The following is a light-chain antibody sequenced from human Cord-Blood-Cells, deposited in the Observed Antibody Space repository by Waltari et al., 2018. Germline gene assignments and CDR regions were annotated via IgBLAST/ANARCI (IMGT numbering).Light chain of an antibody. CDR1: QSVSSY. CDR3: QQRSNRPLT. V-gene: IGKV3-11*01. J-gene: IGKJ4*01. Sequence: EIVLTQSPATLSLSPGKRTTISCRASQSVSSYLAWYQQKPGQAPRLLINDTSNSAAGVPARFSGSGAGTDVTPTTSSREPEDFAVYYCQQRSNRPLTFGGGTKVEIK. CDR2: DTS.